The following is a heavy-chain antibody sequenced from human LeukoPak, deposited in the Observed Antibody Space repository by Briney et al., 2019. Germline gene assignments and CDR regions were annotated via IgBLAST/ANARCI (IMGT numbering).Heavy chain of an antibody. V-gene: IGHV4-34*01. CDR3: ARGTPPSSSCYDY. D-gene: IGHD6-13*01. CDR2: IYHSGGT. Sequence: SETLSLTCAVYGGSFSGYYWSWIRQPPGKGLEWIGEIYHSGGTTYNPSLKSRVTISVDESKNHFSLKLTSVTAADTAVYYCARGTPPSSSCYDYWGQGTLVTVSS. J-gene: IGHJ4*02. CDR1: GGSFSGYY.